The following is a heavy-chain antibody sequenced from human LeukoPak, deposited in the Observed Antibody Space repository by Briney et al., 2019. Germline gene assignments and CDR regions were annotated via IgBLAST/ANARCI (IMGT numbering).Heavy chain of an antibody. CDR1: DYSISSGYY. V-gene: IGHV4-38-2*01. J-gene: IGHJ4*02. CDR2: IYHSGGNT. CDR3: ARYAGTYHFDY. Sequence: WETLSLTCVVSDYSISSGYYWGWNLQPPGNGPEWIGSIYHSGGNTYYTPSLTSRVTISVDTSKNQFSLKVSSVTAADTAVYHCARYAGTYHFDYWGQGTLVTVSS. D-gene: IGHD3-10*01.